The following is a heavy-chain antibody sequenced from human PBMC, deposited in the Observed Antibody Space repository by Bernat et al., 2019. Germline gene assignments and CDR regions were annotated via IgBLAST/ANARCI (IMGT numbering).Heavy chain of an antibody. CDR1: GFTFSSYG. CDR2: IWYDGSNK. J-gene: IGHJ6*02. V-gene: IGHV3-33*01. CDR3: ARGGGIAAYYYYGMDV. D-gene: IGHD6-6*01. Sequence: QVQLVESGGGVVQPGRSLRLSCAASGFTFSSYGMHWVRQAPGKGLEWVAVIWYDGSNKYYADSVKGRFTISRDNSKNTLYLQRNSLRAEDTAVYYWARGGGIAAYYYYGMDVWGQGTTVTVSS.